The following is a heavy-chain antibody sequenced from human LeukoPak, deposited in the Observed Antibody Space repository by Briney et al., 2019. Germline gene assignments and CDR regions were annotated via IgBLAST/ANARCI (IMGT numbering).Heavy chain of an antibody. V-gene: IGHV4-34*01. Sequence: PSETLSLTCAVYGGSFSGYYWSWIRQPPGKGLEWIGEINHSGSTNYNPSLKGRVTISVDTSKNQFSLKLSSVTAADTAVYYCARAALLTPFDYWGQGTLVTVSS. CDR1: GGSFSGYY. D-gene: IGHD4/OR15-4a*01. J-gene: IGHJ4*02. CDR3: ARAALLTPFDY. CDR2: INHSGST.